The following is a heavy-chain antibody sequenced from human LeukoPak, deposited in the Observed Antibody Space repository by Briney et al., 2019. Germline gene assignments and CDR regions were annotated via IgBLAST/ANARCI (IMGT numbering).Heavy chain of an antibody. CDR1: GYTFTGYY. Sequence: ASVKVSCKASGYTFTGYYMHWVRQAPGQGLEWMGWINPNSGGTNYAQKFQGRVTMTRDTSISTAYMELSRLRSDDTAVYYCARPHYDFWSGYPTSNWFDPWGHGTLVTVSS. CDR3: ARPHYDFWSGYPTSNWFDP. D-gene: IGHD3-3*01. CDR2: INPNSGGT. V-gene: IGHV1-2*02. J-gene: IGHJ5*02.